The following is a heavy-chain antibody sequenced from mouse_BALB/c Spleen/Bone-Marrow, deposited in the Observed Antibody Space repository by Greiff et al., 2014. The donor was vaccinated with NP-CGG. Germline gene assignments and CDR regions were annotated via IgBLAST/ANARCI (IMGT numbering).Heavy chain of an antibody. CDR2: IDPANGNT. J-gene: IGHJ4*01. CDR3: AIYYGNYYAMDY. V-gene: IGHV14-3*02. D-gene: IGHD2-1*01. Sequence: EVQLQQSGAELVKPGASVKLSCAASGFNIKDTYMHWVKQRPEQGLEWIGRIDPANGNTKYDPKFQGKATITADTSSNTAYLQLSSLTSEDTAVYYCAIYYGNYYAMDYWGQGTSVTVSS. CDR1: GFNIKDTY.